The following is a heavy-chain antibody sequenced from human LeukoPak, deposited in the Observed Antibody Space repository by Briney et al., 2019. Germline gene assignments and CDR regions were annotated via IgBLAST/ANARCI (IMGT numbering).Heavy chain of an antibody. Sequence: GGSLRLSCAASGFTFRSYSMKWVRQAPGKGLEWVSSISSVSTSMYYAASVGGRFTISRDNAKNSLYLQMTSLRAEDTAVYYCTRDASGDTSSGPRMDVWGQGTTVTVS. J-gene: IGHJ6*02. CDR3: TRDASGDTSSGPRMDV. D-gene: IGHD1-26*01. V-gene: IGHV3-21*04. CDR2: ISSVSTSM. CDR1: GFTFRSYS.